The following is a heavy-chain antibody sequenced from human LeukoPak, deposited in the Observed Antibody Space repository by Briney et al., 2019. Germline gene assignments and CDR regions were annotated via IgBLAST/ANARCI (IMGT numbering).Heavy chain of an antibody. V-gene: IGHV1-8*03. CDR1: GYTFTRYD. Sequence: ASVKVSCKASGYTFTRYDINWVRQATGQGLEWMGWMNPNSGNTGYAQKFQGRVTITRNTSISTAYMELSSLRSEDTAVYYCARAGYSGSHDAFDIWGQGTMVTVSS. CDR2: MNPNSGNT. J-gene: IGHJ3*02. D-gene: IGHD1-26*01. CDR3: ARAGYSGSHDAFDI.